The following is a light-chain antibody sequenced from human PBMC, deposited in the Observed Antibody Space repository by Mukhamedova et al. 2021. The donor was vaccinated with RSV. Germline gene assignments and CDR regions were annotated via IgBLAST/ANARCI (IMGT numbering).Light chain of an antibody. J-gene: IGKJ2*01. V-gene: IGKV1-6*01. Sequence: WYQRRVHGKAPTLLIYDASILQGGVPSRFSGYGSGTDFTLTISGLQPDDFATYYCLQDYTFPYTFGQGTKLEIK. CDR2: DAS. CDR3: LQDYTFPYT.